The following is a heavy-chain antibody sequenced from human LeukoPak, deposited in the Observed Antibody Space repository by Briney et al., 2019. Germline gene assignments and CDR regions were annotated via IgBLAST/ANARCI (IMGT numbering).Heavy chain of an antibody. CDR3: ARAPDY. Sequence: PGGSLRLSCAASGFTFSSYAMHWVRQAPGKGLEYVSAISTNGGSTYYANSEKGRFTISRDNSKNTLYLQMGSLRAEDMAVYYCARAPDYWGQGTLVTVSS. V-gene: IGHV3-64*01. CDR1: GFTFSSYA. CDR2: ISTNGGST. J-gene: IGHJ4*02.